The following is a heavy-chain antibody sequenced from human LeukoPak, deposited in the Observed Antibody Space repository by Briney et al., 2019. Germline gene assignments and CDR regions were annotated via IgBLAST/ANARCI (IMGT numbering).Heavy chain of an antibody. V-gene: IGHV3-53*01. D-gene: IGHD6-6*01. J-gene: IGHJ4*02. Sequence: GGSLRLSCAASGFTVSSNYMSWVRQAPGKGLEWVSVIYSGGSTYYADSVKGRFTISRDNSKNTLYLQMNSLRAEDTAVYYCARGSSSSWGYFDYWGQGTLVTVSS. CDR1: GFTVSSNY. CDR2: IYSGGST. CDR3: ARGSSSSWGYFDY.